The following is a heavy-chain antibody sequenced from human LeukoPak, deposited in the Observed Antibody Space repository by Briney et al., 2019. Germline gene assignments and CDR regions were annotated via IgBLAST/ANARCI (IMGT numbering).Heavy chain of an antibody. D-gene: IGHD2-15*01. CDR3: AKDNSIYCSGGSCYSGNWFDP. J-gene: IGHJ5*02. Sequence: GRSLRLSCAASGFTFSSYVMHWVRQAPGKGLEWVAVISYDGSNKYYADSVKGRFTISRDNSKNTLYLQMNSVRAEDTAVYYCAKDNSIYCSGGSCYSGNWFDPWGQGTLVTVSS. CDR1: GFTFSSYV. CDR2: ISYDGSNK. V-gene: IGHV3-30*18.